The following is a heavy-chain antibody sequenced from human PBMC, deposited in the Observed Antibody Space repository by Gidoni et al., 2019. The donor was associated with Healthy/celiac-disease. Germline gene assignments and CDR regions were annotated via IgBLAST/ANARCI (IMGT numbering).Heavy chain of an antibody. CDR1: GFTFSSYS. V-gene: IGHV3-48*02. CDR2: ISSSSSTI. D-gene: IGHD6-13*01. CDR3: ARPGGIAAAGNLHAFDI. J-gene: IGHJ3*02. Sequence: EVQLVESGGGLVQPGGSLRLSCEPSGFTFSSYSMNWVRQAPGKGLEWVSYISSSSSTIYYADSVKGRFTISRDNAKNSLYLQMNSLRDEDTAVYYCARPGGIAAAGNLHAFDIWGQGTMVTVSS.